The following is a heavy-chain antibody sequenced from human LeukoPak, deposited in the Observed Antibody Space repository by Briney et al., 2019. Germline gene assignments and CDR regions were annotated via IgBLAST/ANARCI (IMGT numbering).Heavy chain of an antibody. Sequence: GASVTVSCTASGYTFTSYGISWVRQAPGQGLEWMGWISAYNGNTNYAQKLQGRVTMTTDTSTSTAYMELRSLRSDDTAVYYCAIMVVPAAIRYYYYGMDVWGQGTTVTVSS. J-gene: IGHJ6*02. CDR3: AIMVVPAAIRYYYYGMDV. CDR1: GYTFTSYG. D-gene: IGHD2-2*02. CDR2: ISAYNGNT. V-gene: IGHV1-18*01.